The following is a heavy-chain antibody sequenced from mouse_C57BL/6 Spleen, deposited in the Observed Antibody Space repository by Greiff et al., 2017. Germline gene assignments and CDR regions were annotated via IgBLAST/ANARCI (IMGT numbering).Heavy chain of an antibody. J-gene: IGHJ2*01. CDR3: ARSVMDSNYGDYYFDY. CDR2: ILPGSGST. CDR1: GYTFTGYW. Sequence: QVQLQQSGAELMKPGASVKLSCKATGYTFTGYWIEWVKQRPGHGLEWIGEILPGSGSTNYNEKFKGKATFTADTSSNTAYMQLSSLTTEDSAIYYCARSVMDSNYGDYYFDYWGQGTTLTVSS. D-gene: IGHD2-5*01. V-gene: IGHV1-9*01.